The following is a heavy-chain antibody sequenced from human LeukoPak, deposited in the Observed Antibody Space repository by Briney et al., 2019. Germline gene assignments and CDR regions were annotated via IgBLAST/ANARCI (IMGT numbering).Heavy chain of an antibody. V-gene: IGHV1-8*01. Sequence: ASVKVSCKASRYTLTSYDINWVREAAGHGLEWMGWMNPNTGRTGYAQKFQGRITMTRDTSINTAYMELTKLRSEDTAIYYCARLSQTPDYYTLGGYYYLGYWGQGTPVTVSS. J-gene: IGHJ4*02. D-gene: IGHD3-10*01. CDR2: MNPNTGRT. CDR1: RYTLTSYD. CDR3: ARLSQTPDYYTLGGYYYLGY.